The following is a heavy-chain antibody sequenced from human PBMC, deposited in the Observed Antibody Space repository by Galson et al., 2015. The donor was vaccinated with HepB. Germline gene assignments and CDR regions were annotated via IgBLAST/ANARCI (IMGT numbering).Heavy chain of an antibody. CDR2: IYPGDSDI. J-gene: IGHJ4*02. CDR3: ARGDGSNSIGFDH. CDR1: GYNFTDYW. D-gene: IGHD5-24*01. V-gene: IGHV5-51*01. Sequence: QSGAEVKKSGESLKISCRGSGYNFTDYWIAWVRQMPGKGLDWMAIIYPGDSDIRYSPSFEGQVTISADKSISTAYLQWSSLKASDTALYYCARGDGSNSIGFDHWGQGTLVTVSS.